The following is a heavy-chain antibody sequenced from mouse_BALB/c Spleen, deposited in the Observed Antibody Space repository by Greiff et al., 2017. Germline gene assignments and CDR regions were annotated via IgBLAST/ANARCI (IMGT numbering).Heavy chain of an antibody. Sequence: EVQLVESGGDLVKPGGSLKLSCAASGFTFSSYGMSWVRQTPDKRLEWVATISSGGSYTYYPDSVKGRFTISRDNAKNTLYLQMSSLKSEDTAMYYCARHEGYDYYAMDYWGRGTSVTVSS. V-gene: IGHV5-6*01. CDR2: ISSGGSYT. D-gene: IGHD2-3*01. CDR1: GFTFSSYG. CDR3: ARHEGYDYYAMDY. J-gene: IGHJ4*01.